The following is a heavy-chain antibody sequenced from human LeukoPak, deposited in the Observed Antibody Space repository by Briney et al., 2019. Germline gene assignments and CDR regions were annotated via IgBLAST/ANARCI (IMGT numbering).Heavy chain of an antibody. Sequence: SETLSLTCAVYGGSFSGYYWSWIRQPPGKGLEWIGEINHSGSTNYNPSLKSRVTISVDTSKNQFSLKLSSVTAADTAVYYCARKGYCSSTSCYPLLYYFDHWGQGTLVTVSS. J-gene: IGHJ4*02. CDR3: ARKGYCSSTSCYPLLYYFDH. V-gene: IGHV4-34*01. CDR1: GGSFSGYY. CDR2: INHSGST. D-gene: IGHD2-2*01.